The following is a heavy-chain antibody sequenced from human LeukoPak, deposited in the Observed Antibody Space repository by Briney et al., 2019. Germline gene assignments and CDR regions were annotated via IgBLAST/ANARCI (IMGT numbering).Heavy chain of an antibody. Sequence: GGSLRLSCAASGFTFSSYWMSWVRQAPGKGLEWVANIKQDGSEKYYVDSVKGRFTISRDNSKNTLYLQMNSLRAEDTAVYYCARGTDTKPFWSGYWVDVWGQGTTVTVSS. J-gene: IGHJ6*02. V-gene: IGHV3-7*01. CDR2: IKQDGSEK. CDR3: ARGTDTKPFWSGYWVDV. CDR1: GFTFSSYW. D-gene: IGHD3-3*01.